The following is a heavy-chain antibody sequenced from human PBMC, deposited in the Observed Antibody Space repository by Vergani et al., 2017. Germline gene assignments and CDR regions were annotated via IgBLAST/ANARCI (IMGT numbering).Heavy chain of an antibody. D-gene: IGHD5-24*01. CDR1: GGSISSSSYY. Sequence: QLQLQESGPGLVKPSETLSLTCTVSGGSISSSSYYWGWIRQPPGKGLEWIGSIYYSGSTYYNPSLKSRVTISVDTSKNQFSLKLSSVTAADTAVYYCARLPLDVDGRRDYYGMDVGGQGTTVTVSS. CDR2: IYYSGST. CDR3: ARLPLDVDGRRDYYGMDV. V-gene: IGHV4-39*01. J-gene: IGHJ6*02.